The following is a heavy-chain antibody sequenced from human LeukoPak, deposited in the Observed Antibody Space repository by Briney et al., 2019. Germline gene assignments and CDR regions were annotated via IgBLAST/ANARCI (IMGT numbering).Heavy chain of an antibody. D-gene: IGHD3-3*01. CDR1: GFTFSSYE. V-gene: IGHV3-48*03. CDR2: VSSSGSTK. Sequence: GGSLRLSCAASGFTFSSYEMNWVRQAPGKGLEWVSYVSSSGSTKYYADSVKGRFTISRDNAKNSLYLQMNSLRAEDTAVYYCARGLRFNRGWFDPWGQGTLVTVSS. J-gene: IGHJ5*02. CDR3: ARGLRFNRGWFDP.